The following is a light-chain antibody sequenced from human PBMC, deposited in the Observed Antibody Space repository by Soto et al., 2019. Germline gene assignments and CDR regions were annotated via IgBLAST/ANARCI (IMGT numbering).Light chain of an antibody. CDR2: DAY. V-gene: IGKV3-11*01. CDR1: QSFRGL. Sequence: EVVLTQSPVTLSLSPGERATLSCRASQSFRGLLAWYQQKPGQAPRLLIYDAYNRATGIPPRFSGSGSGTDSTLTISSLEPEDSEVYYCQQRHMWPITFGQGTRLEI. CDR3: QQRHMWPIT. J-gene: IGKJ5*01.